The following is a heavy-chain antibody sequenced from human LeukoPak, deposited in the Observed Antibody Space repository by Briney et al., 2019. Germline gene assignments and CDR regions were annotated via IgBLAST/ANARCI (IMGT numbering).Heavy chain of an antibody. CDR3: ASEIWFGEFYYMDV. J-gene: IGHJ6*03. V-gene: IGHV1-18*01. CDR1: GYTFTSYG. D-gene: IGHD3-10*01. Sequence: ASVKVSCKASGYTFTSYGISWVRQAPGQGLEWMGWISAYNGNTNYAQKLQGRVTMTTDTSTSTAYMELSRLRSDDTAVYYCASEIWFGEFYYMDVWGKGTTVTVSS. CDR2: ISAYNGNT.